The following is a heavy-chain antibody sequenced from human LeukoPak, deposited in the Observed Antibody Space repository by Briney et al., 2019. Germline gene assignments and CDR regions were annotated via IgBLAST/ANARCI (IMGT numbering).Heavy chain of an antibody. CDR2: IYHSGST. J-gene: IGHJ5*02. CDR1: GGSISSYF. Sequence: SETLSLTCIVSGGSISSYFWGWIRQPPGKGLEWIGEIYHSGSTNYNPSLKSRVTISVDTSKNQFSLKLSSVTAADTAVYYCARDRDCTNGVCYPNWFDPWGQGTLVTVSS. D-gene: IGHD2-8*01. CDR3: ARDRDCTNGVCYPNWFDP. V-gene: IGHV4-59*01.